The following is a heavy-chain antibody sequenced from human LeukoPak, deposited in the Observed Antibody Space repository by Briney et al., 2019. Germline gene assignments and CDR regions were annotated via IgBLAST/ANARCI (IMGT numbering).Heavy chain of an antibody. J-gene: IGHJ4*02. V-gene: IGHV1-2*04. CDR3: ARANALYCSSTTCLFDY. CDR2: INPNSGGT. CDR1: GYTFTGYY. Sequence: GASVKVSCKASGYTFTGYYMHWVRQAPGQGLEWMGWINPNSGGTYSAQKSQGWVTMTRDTSISTAYMELSRLTSDDTAVYYCARANALYCSSTTCLFDYWGQGTLVTVSS. D-gene: IGHD2-2*01.